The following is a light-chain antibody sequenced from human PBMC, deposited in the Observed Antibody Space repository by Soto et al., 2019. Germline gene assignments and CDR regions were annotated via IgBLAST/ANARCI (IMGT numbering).Light chain of an antibody. Sequence: QSVLTQPASVSGSPGQSITISCTGTSSDVGGYNFVSWYQQHPGRAPKLMIYEVSYRPSGVSDRFSGSKSGNTASLTVSGLQVEDEADYYCSSYTGSFTLVFGTGTKLTVL. V-gene: IGLV2-14*01. CDR2: EVS. CDR3: SSYTGSFTLV. CDR1: SSDVGGYNF. J-gene: IGLJ1*01.